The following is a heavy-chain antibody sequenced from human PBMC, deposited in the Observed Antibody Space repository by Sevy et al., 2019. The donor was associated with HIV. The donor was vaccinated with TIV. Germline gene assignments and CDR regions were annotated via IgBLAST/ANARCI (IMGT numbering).Heavy chain of an antibody. CDR3: AKAGGINWFYYYYGIDV. V-gene: IGHV3-23*01. D-gene: IGHD1-1*01. CDR1: GVTFSDYA. CDR2: ISGFGDKT. Sequence: GGSLRLSCAVSGVTFSDYAMSWVRQAPGKGLEWVSFISGFGDKTYYADSVRGRFTISRDNSKNTLHLQMNRLRAEDTAVYYWAKAGGINWFYYYYGIDVWGQGTTVTVSS. J-gene: IGHJ6*02.